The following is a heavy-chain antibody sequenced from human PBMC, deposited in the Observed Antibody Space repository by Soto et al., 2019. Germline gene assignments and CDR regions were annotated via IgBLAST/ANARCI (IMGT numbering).Heavy chain of an antibody. CDR1: GFTFDNLG. D-gene: IGHD1-26*01. CDR3: VKPGNWWSFDP. J-gene: IGHJ5*02. Sequence: EVQLLESGGGLVQPGGSLRLSCAASGFTFDNLGMHWVRQVPGRGLEWVSGISGSGISTYYADSVKGRFTISRDNSKKTIYLQMDSLTAEDTAMFHCVKPGNWWSFDPWVQGTLVTVSS. V-gene: IGHV3-23*01. CDR2: ISGSGIST.